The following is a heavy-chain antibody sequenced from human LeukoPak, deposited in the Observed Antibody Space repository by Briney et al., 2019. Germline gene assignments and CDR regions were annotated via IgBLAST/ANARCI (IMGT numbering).Heavy chain of an antibody. Sequence: GGSLRLSCTASGFTFNNYVMSWVRQTLAKGLESVSSTSAGGDITHYAESVKGRFTISRDNSKSTLYLQMNSLRAEDTAIYFCAYLDSSGFYYGRLRYWGQGTPVTVSS. J-gene: IGHJ4*02. CDR2: TSAGGDIT. D-gene: IGHD3-22*01. CDR1: GFTFNNYV. CDR3: AYLDSSGFYYGRLRY. V-gene: IGHV3-23*01.